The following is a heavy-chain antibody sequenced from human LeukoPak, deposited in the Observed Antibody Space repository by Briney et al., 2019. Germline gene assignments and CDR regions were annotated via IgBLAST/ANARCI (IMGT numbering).Heavy chain of an antibody. Sequence: PGGSLRLSCAASGFTFSSYWMTWVRQAPGKGLEWVANIKQDGSEKYYVDSVKGRFTISRDNAKNSPYLQMNSLRAEDTAVYYCAKDLLGQWPTVFDYWGQGTLVTVSS. CDR1: GFTFSSYW. J-gene: IGHJ4*02. V-gene: IGHV3-7*01. CDR2: IKQDGSEK. D-gene: IGHD6-19*01. CDR3: AKDLLGQWPTVFDY.